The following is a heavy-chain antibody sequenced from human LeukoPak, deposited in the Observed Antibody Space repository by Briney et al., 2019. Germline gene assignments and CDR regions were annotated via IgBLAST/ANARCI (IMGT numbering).Heavy chain of an antibody. D-gene: IGHD3-9*01. V-gene: IGHV3-33*01. CDR2: IWYDGSNK. J-gene: IGHJ6*02. Sequence: GALRLPCAASGFIFSDYGMHWVRQAPGKGLEWVAVIWYDGSNKYYADSVKGRFTISRDNSKNTLYLQMNSLRAEDTAVYYCARDRYYDILIHYYYYGMDVWGQGTTVTVSS. CDR1: GFIFSDYG. CDR3: ARDRYYDILIHYYYYGMDV.